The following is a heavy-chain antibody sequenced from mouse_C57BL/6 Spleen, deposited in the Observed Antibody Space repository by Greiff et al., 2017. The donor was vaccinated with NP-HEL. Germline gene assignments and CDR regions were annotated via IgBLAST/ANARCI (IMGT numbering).Heavy chain of an antibody. J-gene: IGHJ2*01. CDR2: ISSGSSTI. CDR1: GFTFSDYG. V-gene: IGHV5-17*01. CDR3: ARGIYYGSFDY. D-gene: IGHD1-1*01. Sequence: EVKLVESGGGLVKPGGSLKLSCAASGFTFSDYGIHWVRQAPEKGLEWVAYISSGSSTIYYADTVKGRFTISRDNAKNTLFLQMTSLRSEDTAMYYCARGIYYGSFDYWGQGTTLTVSS.